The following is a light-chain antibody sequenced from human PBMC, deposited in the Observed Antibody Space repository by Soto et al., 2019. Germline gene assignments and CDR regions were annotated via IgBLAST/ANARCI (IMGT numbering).Light chain of an antibody. CDR2: ANS. CDR1: TSNIGAGYD. Sequence: HSVLTQPPSVSGAPGQRITISCTGSTSNIGAGYDVHWYQQLPGTAPKLLIYANSNRPSGVPDRFSGSKSGTSASLAITGLQADDEADYYCQSSDSSLSGSEVFGGGTKLTVL. CDR3: QSSDSSLSGSEV. J-gene: IGLJ2*01. V-gene: IGLV1-40*01.